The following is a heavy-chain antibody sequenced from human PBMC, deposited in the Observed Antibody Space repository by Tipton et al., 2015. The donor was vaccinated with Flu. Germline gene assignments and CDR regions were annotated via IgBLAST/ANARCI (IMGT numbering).Heavy chain of an antibody. CDR1: GFTFSSYA. CDR2: ISSSSSYI. V-gene: IGHV3-21*01. D-gene: IGHD3-3*01. CDR3: ARDRTGFGVVIPDAFDI. Sequence: SLRLSCAASGFTFSSYAMNWVRQAPGKGLEWVSSISSSSSYIYYADSVKGRFTISRDNAKNSLYLQMNSLRAEDTAVYYCARDRTGFGVVIPDAFDIWGQGTVVTVSS. J-gene: IGHJ3*02.